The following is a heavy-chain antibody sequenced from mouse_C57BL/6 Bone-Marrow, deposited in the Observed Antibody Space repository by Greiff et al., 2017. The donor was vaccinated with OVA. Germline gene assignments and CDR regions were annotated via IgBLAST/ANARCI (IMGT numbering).Heavy chain of an antibody. Sequence: VQLQQSGPELVKPGASVKISCKASGYTFTDYYMNWVKQSHGKSLEWIGDINPNNGGTSYNQKFKGKATLTVDKSSSTAYMELRSLTSEDSAVYYCARRDGSSPYAMDYWGQGTSVTVSS. CDR2: INPNNGGT. J-gene: IGHJ4*01. D-gene: IGHD1-1*01. V-gene: IGHV1-26*01. CDR3: ARRDGSSPYAMDY. CDR1: GYTFTDYY.